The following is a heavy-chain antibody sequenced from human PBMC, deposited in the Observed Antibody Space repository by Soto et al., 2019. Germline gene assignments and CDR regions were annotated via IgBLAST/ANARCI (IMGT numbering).Heavy chain of an antibody. CDR1: GFTFSSYA. CDR2: ISGSGGRT. V-gene: IGHV3-23*01. J-gene: IGHJ4*02. CDR3: AKDSVLMVYAAFDY. D-gene: IGHD2-8*01. Sequence: GGSLRLSCAASGFTFSSYAMSWVRQAPGKGLEWVSAISGSGGRTYYADTVKGRFTISRDNSKNTLYLQMNSLRAEDTAVYYCAKDSVLMVYAAFDYWGQGTLVTVSS.